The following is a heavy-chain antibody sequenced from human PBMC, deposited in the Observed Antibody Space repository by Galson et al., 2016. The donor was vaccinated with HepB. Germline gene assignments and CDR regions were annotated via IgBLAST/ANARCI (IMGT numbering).Heavy chain of an antibody. J-gene: IGHJ3*02. Sequence: SVKVSCKASGYTFTSYYMHWVRQAPGQGLEWMGIINPSGGSTSYAQKFKGRVTMTRDTSTSTVYLELSSLRSEDTAVYYCARDWTVTGTTDDTFEIWGQGTMVTVSS. CDR1: GYTFTSYY. V-gene: IGHV1-46*01. CDR2: INPSGGST. CDR3: ARDWTVTGTTDDTFEI. D-gene: IGHD1-1*01.